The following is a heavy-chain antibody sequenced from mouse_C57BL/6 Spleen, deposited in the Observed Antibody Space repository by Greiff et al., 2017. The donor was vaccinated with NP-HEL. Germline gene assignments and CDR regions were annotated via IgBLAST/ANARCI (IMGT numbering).Heavy chain of an antibody. J-gene: IGHJ1*03. CDR1: GFTFSSYA. D-gene: IGHD1-1*01. CDR2: ISSGGDYI. V-gene: IGHV5-9-1*02. CDR3: TREGITTVVAPYWYFDV. Sequence: EVQLVESGEGLVKPGGSLKLSCAASGFTFSSYAMSWVRQTPEKRLEWVAYISSGGDYIYYADTVKGRFTISRDNARNTLYLQMSSLKSEDTAMYYCTREGITTVVAPYWYFDVWGTGTTVTVSS.